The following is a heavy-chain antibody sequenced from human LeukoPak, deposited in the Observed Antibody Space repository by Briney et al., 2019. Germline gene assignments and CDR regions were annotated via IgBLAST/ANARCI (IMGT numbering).Heavy chain of an antibody. V-gene: IGHV1-69*04. D-gene: IGHD4-17*01. CDR2: IIPILGIA. Sequence: SVKVSCKASGGTFSSYAISWVRQAPGQGLEWMGRIIPILGIANYAQKFQGRVTITADKSTSTAYMELSSLRSEDTAVYYCARRRVRCATVTTSYYFDYWGQGTLVTVSS. CDR3: ARRRVRCATVTTSYYFDY. CDR1: GGTFSSYA. J-gene: IGHJ4*02.